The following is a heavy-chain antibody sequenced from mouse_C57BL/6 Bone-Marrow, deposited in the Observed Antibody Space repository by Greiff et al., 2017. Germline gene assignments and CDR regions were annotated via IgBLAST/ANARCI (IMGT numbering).Heavy chain of an antibody. CDR2: IWWDDDK. CDR3: ARIYYDYEGAIRWDY. J-gene: IGHJ4*01. D-gene: IGHD2-4*01. Sequence: QVTLKVSGPGILQPSPTLSLTCSFSGSSLRTFGMGVGWIRQPSGKGLEWLAHIWWDDDKYYNPALKSRPTISKDTSKNQVFLKIANVDTADTATYYCARIYYDYEGAIRWDYWGQGTSVTVSS. CDR1: GSSLRTFGMG. V-gene: IGHV8-8*01.